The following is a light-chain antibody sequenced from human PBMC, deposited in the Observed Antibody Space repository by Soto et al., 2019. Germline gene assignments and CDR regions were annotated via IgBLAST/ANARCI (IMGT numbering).Light chain of an antibody. J-gene: IGKJ1*01. V-gene: IGKV3-20*01. CDR3: QQYGSSPS. CDR1: QSVSSSY. Sequence: ILLTPSPGTLSLYPAQRATLSCRASQSVSSSYLAWYQQKPGQAPRLLIYGASSRATGIPDRFSGSGSGTDFTLTISRLEPEDCAVYYCQQYGSSPSFGQGTKVDIK. CDR2: GAS.